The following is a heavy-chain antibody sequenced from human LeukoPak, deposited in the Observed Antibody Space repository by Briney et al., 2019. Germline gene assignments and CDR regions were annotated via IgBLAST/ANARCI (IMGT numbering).Heavy chain of an antibody. CDR1: GGSFSGYY. D-gene: IGHD3-22*01. CDR3: ARGCDDSSGYYQYYFDY. V-gene: IGHV4-34*01. J-gene: IGHJ4*02. Sequence: SETLSLTCAVYGGSFSGYYWTWIRQPPGKGLEWIGDINHSDSTNYNPSLKSRVTISVDTSKNQFSLKLSSVTAADTAVYYCARGCDDSSGYYQYYFDYWGQGTLVTVSS. CDR2: INHSDST.